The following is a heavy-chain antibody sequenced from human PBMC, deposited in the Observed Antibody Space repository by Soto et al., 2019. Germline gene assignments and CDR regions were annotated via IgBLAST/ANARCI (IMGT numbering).Heavy chain of an antibody. J-gene: IGHJ6*02. CDR2: INHSGST. CDR1: GGSISSGGYY. D-gene: IGHD2-21*01. V-gene: IGHV4-30-4*08. Sequence: PSETLSLTCTVSGGSISSGGYYWSWIRQHPGKGLEWIGEINHSGSTNYNPSLKSRVTISVDTSKNQFSLKLSSVTAEDTDVYYCERFYCGYHYYYYGMDVWGQLTTVTVSS. CDR3: ERFYCGYHYYYYGMDV.